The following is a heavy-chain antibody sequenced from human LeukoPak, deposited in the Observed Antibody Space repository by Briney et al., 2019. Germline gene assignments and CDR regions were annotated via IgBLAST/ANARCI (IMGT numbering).Heavy chain of an antibody. CDR2: ISSSSSYI. V-gene: IGHV3-21*01. Sequence: GGSLRLSCAASGFTFSSYSMNWVRQAPGKGLEWVSSISSSSSYIFYADSVKGRFTISRDNAKNSLYLQMNSLRAEDTAVYYCARVRSSGWYSTPDAFDIWGQGTMVTVSS. J-gene: IGHJ3*02. CDR3: ARVRSSGWYSTPDAFDI. D-gene: IGHD6-19*01. CDR1: GFTFSSYS.